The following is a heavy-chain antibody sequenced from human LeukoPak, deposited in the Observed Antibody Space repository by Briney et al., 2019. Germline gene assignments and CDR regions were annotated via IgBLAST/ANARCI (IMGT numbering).Heavy chain of an antibody. CDR2: ISYDGSNK. D-gene: IGHD6-6*01. Sequence: QSGGSLRLSCAASGFTFSSYAMHWVRQAPGKGLEWVAVISYDGSNKYYADSAKGRFTISRDNSKNTLYLQMNSLRAEDTAVYYCARAQTRLDAFDIWGQGTMVTVSS. J-gene: IGHJ3*02. CDR3: ARAQTRLDAFDI. CDR1: GFTFSSYA. V-gene: IGHV3-30*04.